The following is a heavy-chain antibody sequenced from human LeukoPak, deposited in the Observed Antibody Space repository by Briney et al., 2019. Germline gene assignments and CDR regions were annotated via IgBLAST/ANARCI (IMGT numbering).Heavy chain of an antibody. CDR3: AKDSSAYSGSYYDY. CDR1: GFTFSSYG. D-gene: IGHD1-26*01. Sequence: GRSLRLSCVASGFTFSSYGMHWVRQAPGKGLEGVAVIWYDGTNKYYADSVKGRFTIAKDNSKNTLYLQMNSLRAEDTAVYYCAKDSSAYSGSYYDYWGQGTLVTVSS. CDR2: IWYDGTNK. J-gene: IGHJ4*02. V-gene: IGHV3-33*06.